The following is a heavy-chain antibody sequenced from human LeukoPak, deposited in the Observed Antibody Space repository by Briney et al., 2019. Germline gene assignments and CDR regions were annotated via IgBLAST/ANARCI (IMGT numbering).Heavy chain of an antibody. CDR1: GFTFSSYA. J-gene: IGHJ4*02. CDR2: ISGSGGST. D-gene: IGHD3-22*01. CDR3: AKENYYYDSSGYSHYFDY. V-gene: IGHV3-23*01. Sequence: PGGSLRLSCAASGFTFSSYAMSWVRQAPGKGLEWVSAISGSGGSTYYADSVKGRFTISRDNSKNTLYLQMNSLRAEDTAVYYCAKENYYYDSSGYSHYFDYWGQGTLVTVSS.